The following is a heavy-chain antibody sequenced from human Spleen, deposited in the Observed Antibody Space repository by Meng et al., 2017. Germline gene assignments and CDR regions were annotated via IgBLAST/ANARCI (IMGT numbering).Heavy chain of an antibody. V-gene: IGHV1-2*06. CDR2: IIPNSGAT. J-gene: IGHJ4*02. CDR3: ARVEVGITSGDY. Sequence: VQLVQSGAEVTKPGASVKVSCKASGYYFRDYFIHWVRQAPGQGLEWMGQIIPNSGATKYAQKFQGRVTMTTDTSTSTAYMELRSLRSDDTAVYYCARVEVGITSGDYWGQGTLVTVSS. D-gene: IGHD1-26*01. CDR1: GYYFRDYF.